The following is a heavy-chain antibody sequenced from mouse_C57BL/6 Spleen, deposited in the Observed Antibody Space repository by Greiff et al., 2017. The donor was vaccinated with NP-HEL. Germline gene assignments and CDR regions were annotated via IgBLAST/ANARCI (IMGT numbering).Heavy chain of an antibody. V-gene: IGHV1-74*01. CDR2: IHPSDSDT. CDR3: AIWHYGSSYGYFDY. J-gene: IGHJ2*01. Sequence: QVQLKQPGAELVKPGASVKVSCKASGYTFTSYWMHWVKQRPGQGLEWIGRIHPSDSDTNYNQKFKGKATLTVDKSSSTAYMQLSSLTSEDSAVYYCAIWHYGSSYGYFDYWGQGTTLTVSS. D-gene: IGHD1-1*01. CDR1: GYTFTSYW.